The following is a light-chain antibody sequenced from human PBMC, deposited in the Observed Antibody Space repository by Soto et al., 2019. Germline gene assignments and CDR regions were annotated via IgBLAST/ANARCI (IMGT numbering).Light chain of an antibody. J-gene: IGLJ2*01. CDR2: RND. Sequence: QSVLTQPPSASETPGQRVTISCSGSASNIATNSVHWYQQLPGTAPKLLIYRNDQRPSGIPDRFSGSKSGTSASLAISGLRSEDEADYYCAAWDDSLSGHVIFGGGTKVTVL. CDR1: ASNIATNS. CDR3: AAWDDSLSGHVI. V-gene: IGLV1-47*01.